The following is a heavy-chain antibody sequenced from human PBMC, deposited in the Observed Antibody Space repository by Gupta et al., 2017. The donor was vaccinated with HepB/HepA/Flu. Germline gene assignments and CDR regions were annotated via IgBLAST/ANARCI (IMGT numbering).Heavy chain of an antibody. V-gene: IGHV3-21*01. CDR1: GPTLTTYS. CDR2: ISSNNNYI. D-gene: IGHD2-2*01. Sequence: EAQLVESGGGLVKPGGSLRLSCAASGPTLTTYSMNWVRQAPGKGLEWVSSISSNNNYIYYADSVKGRFTISRDNAKNSLYLQMYSLRVEDTAVYYCARADGYCSTTVCYGTGWYFDLWGRGTLVTVSS. CDR3: ARADGYCSTTVCYGTGWYFDL. J-gene: IGHJ2*01.